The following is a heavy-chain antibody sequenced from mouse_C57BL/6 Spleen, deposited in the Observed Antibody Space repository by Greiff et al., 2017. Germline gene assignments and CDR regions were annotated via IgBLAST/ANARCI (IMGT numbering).Heavy chain of an antibody. CDR2: INPSNGGT. CDR3: AGSGYYDYPWFAY. CDR1: GYTFTSYW. J-gene: IGHJ3*01. D-gene: IGHD2-4*01. Sequence: QVQLQQPGTELVKPGASVKLSCKASGYTFTSYWMHWVKQRPGQGLEWIGNINPSNGGTNYNEKFKSKATLTVDKSSSTAYLQLSSLTSEDSAVYYCAGSGYYDYPWFAYWGQGTLVTVSA. V-gene: IGHV1-53*01.